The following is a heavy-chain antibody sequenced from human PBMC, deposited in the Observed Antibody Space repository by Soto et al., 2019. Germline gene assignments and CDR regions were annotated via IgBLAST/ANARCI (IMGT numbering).Heavy chain of an antibody. Sequence: QVQLQESGPGLVKPSQTLSLTCTVSGGSIISGSYYWSWIRQHPGNGLEWIGYIYYSGSTYYSPSLKSRVTISVDTSKNQLSLKLISVAAADTAVYYCAREGSGRLGWFDPWGQGTLVTVSS. D-gene: IGHD3-10*01. J-gene: IGHJ5*02. CDR1: GGSIISGSYY. CDR3: AREGSGRLGWFDP. CDR2: IYYSGST. V-gene: IGHV4-31*03.